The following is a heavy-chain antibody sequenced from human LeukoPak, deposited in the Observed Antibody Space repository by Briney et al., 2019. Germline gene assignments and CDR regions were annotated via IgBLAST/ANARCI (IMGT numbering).Heavy chain of an antibody. CDR2: ISSSSSTI. J-gene: IGHJ4*02. Sequence: SGGSLRLSCAASGFTFSSYSMNWVRQAPGKGLEWVSYISSSSSTIYHADSVKGRFTISRDNAKNSLYLQMNSLRAEDTAVYYCARDERRYGSGTPDYWGQGTLVTVSS. V-gene: IGHV3-48*01. CDR1: GFTFSSYS. D-gene: IGHD3-10*01. CDR3: ARDERRYGSGTPDY.